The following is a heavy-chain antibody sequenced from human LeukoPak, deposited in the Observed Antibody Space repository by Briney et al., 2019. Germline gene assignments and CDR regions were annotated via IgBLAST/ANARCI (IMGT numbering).Heavy chain of an antibody. CDR1: GGSISSGGYY. CDR2: IRYSGST. V-gene: IGHV4-31*03. Sequence: SQTLSLTCTVSGGSISSGGYYWTWIRQPPGKGLEWIGYIRYSGSTYHNPSLKSRVTISVDTSKNQFSLKLSSVTAADTAVYYCARAGLGIGRGHAFDIWGQGTMVTVSS. J-gene: IGHJ3*02. D-gene: IGHD7-27*01. CDR3: ARAGLGIGRGHAFDI.